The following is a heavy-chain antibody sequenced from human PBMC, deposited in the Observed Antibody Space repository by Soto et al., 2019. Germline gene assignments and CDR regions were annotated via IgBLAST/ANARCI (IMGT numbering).Heavy chain of an antibody. J-gene: IGHJ6*02. D-gene: IGHD6-6*01. CDR1: GDSISRGGYS. V-gene: IGHV4-30-2*01. Sequence: ASETLSLTCAVSGDSISRGGYSWTWIRQPPGKALEWIGNIYDSGSTSYNPSLKSRVTMSVDTSKNQFSLRLTSVTAADTAVYFCARGSSSYYDYGMDVWGQGTTVT. CDR2: IYDSGST. CDR3: ARGSSSYYDYGMDV.